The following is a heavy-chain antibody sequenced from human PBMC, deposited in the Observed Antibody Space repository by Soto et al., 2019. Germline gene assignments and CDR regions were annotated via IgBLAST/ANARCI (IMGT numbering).Heavy chain of an antibody. V-gene: IGHV4-59*01. D-gene: IGHD5-18*01. J-gene: IGHJ4*02. Sequence: PSETLSLTCTVSGGSXSSYYWSWIRQPPGKGLEWIGYIYYSGSTNYNPSLKSRVTISVDTSKNQFSLKLSSVTAADTAVYYCARVDTAMPLDYYFDYWGQGTLVTVSS. CDR1: GGSXSSYY. CDR3: ARVDTAMPLDYYFDY. CDR2: IYYSGST.